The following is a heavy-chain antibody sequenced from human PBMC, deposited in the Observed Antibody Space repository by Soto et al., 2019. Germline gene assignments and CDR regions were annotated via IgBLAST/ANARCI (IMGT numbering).Heavy chain of an antibody. D-gene: IGHD1-1*01. CDR3: AKDAHWSLDF. V-gene: IGHV3-9*01. CDR2: INANSGSL. J-gene: IGHJ4*02. Sequence: EVQLVESGGNLVQPGRSLRLYCAASGFTFGDYAMHWVRQAPGKGLEWISSINANSGSLDYADSVKGRFTISRDNAKNALYLQMNSLRIEDTALYYCAKDAHWSLDFWGQGTLVTVSS. CDR1: GFTFGDYA.